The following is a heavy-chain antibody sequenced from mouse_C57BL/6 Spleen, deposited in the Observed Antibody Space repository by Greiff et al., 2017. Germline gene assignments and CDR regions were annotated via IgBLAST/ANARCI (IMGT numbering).Heavy chain of an antibody. V-gene: IGHV1-15*01. CDR2: IDPETGGT. D-gene: IGHD2-1*01. J-gene: IGHJ2*01. Sequence: QVQLQQSGAELVRPGASVTLSCKASGYTFTDYEMHWVKQTPVHGLEWIGAIDPETGGTAYNQKFKGKAILTADKSSRPAYMELRSLTSEDSAVYYCTREAGNYDYFDYWGQGTTLTVSS. CDR1: GYTFTDYE. CDR3: TREAGNYDYFDY.